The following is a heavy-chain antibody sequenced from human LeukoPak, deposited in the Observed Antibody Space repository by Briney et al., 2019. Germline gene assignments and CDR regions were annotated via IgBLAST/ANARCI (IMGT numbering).Heavy chain of an antibody. CDR1: GFTFSSYA. J-gene: IGHJ3*02. CDR2: ISGSGGST. V-gene: IGHV3-23*01. Sequence: PGGSLRHSCAASGFTFSSYAMSWVRQAPGKGLEWVSAISGSGGSTYYADSVKGRFTISRDNSKNTLYLQMNSLRAEDTAVYYCAKGRYYYDSSDAFDIWGQGTMVTVSS. D-gene: IGHD3-22*01. CDR3: AKGRYYYDSSDAFDI.